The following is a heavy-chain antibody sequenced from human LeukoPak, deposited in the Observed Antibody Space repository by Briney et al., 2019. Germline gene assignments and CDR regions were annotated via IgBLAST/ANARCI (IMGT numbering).Heavy chain of an antibody. D-gene: IGHD3-10*01. CDR2: INHSGST. CDR1: GGSFSGYY. Sequence: TETLSLTCAVYGGSFSGYYWSWIRQPPGKGLEWIGEINHSGSTNYNPSLKSRVTISVDTSKNQFSLKLSSVTAADTAVYYCARGHRITMVRGVIPFDYWGQGTPVTVSS. CDR3: ARGHRITMVRGVIPFDY. J-gene: IGHJ4*02. V-gene: IGHV4-34*01.